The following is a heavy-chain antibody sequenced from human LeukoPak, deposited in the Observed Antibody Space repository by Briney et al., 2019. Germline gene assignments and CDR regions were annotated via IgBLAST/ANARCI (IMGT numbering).Heavy chain of an antibody. D-gene: IGHD2-21*02. CDR2: IKDFGSEK. CDR3: VRNRVVVTAYFDY. V-gene: IGHV3-7*01. Sequence: GGTLRLSCAASGFTFSNYWMSWVRQAPGKGLEWVSNIKDFGSEKYYVESVKGRFTISRDNAKNSLYLQMNSQRAEETALYYCVRNRVVVTAYFDYGGQGTLVTVSS. CDR1: GFTFSNYW. J-gene: IGHJ4*02.